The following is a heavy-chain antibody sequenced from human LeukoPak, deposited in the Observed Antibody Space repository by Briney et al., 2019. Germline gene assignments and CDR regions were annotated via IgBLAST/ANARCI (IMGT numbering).Heavy chain of an antibody. D-gene: IGHD2-2*01. J-gene: IGHJ5*02. CDR2: FSGSGGST. CDR3: AKGGYCSSTSCYLGLNWFDP. V-gene: IGHV3-23*01. Sequence: GGALRLSCASTEFTFISYAMSWVGQGPGKGLDWGSAFSGSGGSTYYADSGKGRFTISRDNSKNTLYLQMNSLRAEDTAVYYCAKGGYCSSTSCYLGLNWFDPWGQGTLVTVSS. CDR1: EFTFISYA.